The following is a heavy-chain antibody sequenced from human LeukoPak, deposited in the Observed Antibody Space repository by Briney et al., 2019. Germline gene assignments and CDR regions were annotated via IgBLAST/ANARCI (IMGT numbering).Heavy chain of an antibody. V-gene: IGHV3-30*04. J-gene: IGHJ4*02. CDR2: ISYDGSNE. D-gene: IGHD3-10*01. CDR1: GFTFSSYV. Sequence: GGSLRLSCAASGFTFSSYVMHWVRQAPGKGLEWVAIISYDGSNEYYADSVKGRFTISRDNSKNSLYLQMDSLRAEDTAVYYCARAVGHAGTLDYWGQGTLVTVSS. CDR3: ARAVGHAGTLDY.